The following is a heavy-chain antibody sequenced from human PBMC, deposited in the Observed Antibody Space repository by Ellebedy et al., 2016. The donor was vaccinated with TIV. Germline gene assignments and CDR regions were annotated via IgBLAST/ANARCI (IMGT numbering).Heavy chain of an antibody. Sequence: SETLSLTXAVSGGSISSGGSSWSWIRQHPGKGLEWIGYIYYSGSTYYNPSLKSRVTISVDTSKNQFSLKLSSVTAADTAVYYCASSPLFAVAGTGGDYWGQGTLVTVSS. CDR1: GGSISSGGSS. CDR3: ASSPLFAVAGTGGDY. J-gene: IGHJ4*02. V-gene: IGHV4-31*11. D-gene: IGHD6-19*01. CDR2: IYYSGST.